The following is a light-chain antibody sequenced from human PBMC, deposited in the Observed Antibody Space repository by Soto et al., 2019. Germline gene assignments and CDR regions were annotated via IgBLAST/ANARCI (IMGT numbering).Light chain of an antibody. CDR1: QSVSISY. V-gene: IGKV3-20*01. CDR2: GAS. CDR3: QQYGSSPPIT. Sequence: IVLSQSPSTLSLSPGERATLSCRASQSVSISYLAWYQQKPGQAPRLLIYGASSRATGIPDRFSGSGSGTDFTLTISRLEPEDFAVYYCQQYGSSPPITFGQGTRLEIK. J-gene: IGKJ5*01.